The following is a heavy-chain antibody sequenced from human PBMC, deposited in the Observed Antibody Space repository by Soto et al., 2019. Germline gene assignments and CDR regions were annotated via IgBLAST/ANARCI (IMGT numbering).Heavy chain of an antibody. CDR2: VIPIFGTA. V-gene: IGHV1-69*06. CDR1: GGTFSSYA. J-gene: IGHJ4*02. CDR3: ARSDCSGGSCYSGSDY. Sequence: SLKVSCKASGGTFSSYAISWVRQAPGQGLEWMGGVIPIFGTANYAQKFQGRVTITADKSTSTAYMELSSLRSEDTAVYYCARSDCSGGSCYSGSDYWGQGTLVTVSS. D-gene: IGHD2-15*01.